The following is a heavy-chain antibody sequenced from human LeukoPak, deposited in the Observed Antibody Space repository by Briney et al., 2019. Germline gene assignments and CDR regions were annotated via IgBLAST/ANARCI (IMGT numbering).Heavy chain of an antibody. V-gene: IGHV3-33*08. D-gene: IGHD3-3*01. J-gene: IGHJ4*02. CDR2: ISYDGSEK. CDR3: VGRYWYYDFGW. Sequence: PGGSLRLSCEGSALTFSRYGMHWVRQAPGKGLEWVAVISYDGSEKYYADSVRGRFTISRDNAQNSLYLQMTSLRAEDTAVYYCVGRYWYYDFGWRGQGTLVTVSS. CDR1: ALTFSRYG.